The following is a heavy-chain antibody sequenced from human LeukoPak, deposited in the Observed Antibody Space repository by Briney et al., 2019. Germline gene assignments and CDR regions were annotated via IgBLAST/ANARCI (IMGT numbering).Heavy chain of an antibody. Sequence: GGSLRLSCAASGFTFSSYWMSWVRQAPGKGLEWVANIKQDGSEKYYVDSVKGRFTISRDNAKNSLYLQMNSLRAEDTAVYYCARNPPASGYYLGGWFDPWGQGTLVTVSS. CDR1: GFTFSSYW. D-gene: IGHD3-22*01. CDR2: IKQDGSEK. CDR3: ARNPPASGYYLGGWFDP. V-gene: IGHV3-7*01. J-gene: IGHJ5*02.